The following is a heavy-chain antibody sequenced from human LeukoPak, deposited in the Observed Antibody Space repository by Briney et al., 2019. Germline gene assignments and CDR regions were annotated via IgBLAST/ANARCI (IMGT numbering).Heavy chain of an antibody. V-gene: IGHV3-33*08. CDR2: IWYDGSNK. D-gene: IGHD6-6*01. Sequence: GGSLRLSCVDSGFTFISDSMHWVRQAPGKGLEWVAVIWYDGSNKYYADSVKDRFTISRDNSKNTLYLQMNSLRAEDTAVYYCARSIEYHYYYMDVWGKGTTVTVSS. J-gene: IGHJ6*03. CDR3: ARSIEYHYYYMDV. CDR1: GFTFISDS.